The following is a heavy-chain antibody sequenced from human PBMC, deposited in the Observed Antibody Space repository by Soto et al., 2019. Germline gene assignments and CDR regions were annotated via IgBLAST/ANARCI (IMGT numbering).Heavy chain of an antibody. CDR3: ARGHCSGGSCYSYYFDY. Sequence: SETLSLTCAVYGGSFSGYYWSWIRQPPGKGREWIGEINHSGSTNYNPSLKSRVTISVDTSKNQFSLKLSSVTAADTAVYYCARGHCSGGSCYSYYFDYWGQGTLVTV. J-gene: IGHJ4*02. D-gene: IGHD2-15*01. CDR2: INHSGST. V-gene: IGHV4-34*01. CDR1: GGSFSGYY.